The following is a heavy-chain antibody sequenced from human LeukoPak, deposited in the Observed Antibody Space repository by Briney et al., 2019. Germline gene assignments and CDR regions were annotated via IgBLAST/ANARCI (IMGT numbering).Heavy chain of an antibody. D-gene: IGHD1-26*01. CDR3: ARHVGGSSWFDG. CDR1: GGAFSGYY. V-gene: IGHV4-39*01. J-gene: IGHJ5*02. Sequence: KPSGTPSLSCAVHGGAFSGYYWGGIRQPPGEGVGGIGSIYYAGSTYYNPSLKSRVTISVDTSKNQFSLKLTSVTAADTAVFYCARHVGGSSWFDGWGQGTLVTVSS. CDR2: IYYAGST.